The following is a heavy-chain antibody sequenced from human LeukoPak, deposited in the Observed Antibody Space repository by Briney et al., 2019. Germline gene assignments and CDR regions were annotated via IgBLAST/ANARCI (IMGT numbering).Heavy chain of an antibody. J-gene: IGHJ5*02. D-gene: IGHD6-6*01. CDR3: ATAQRALEYSSSNWFDP. Sequence: WASVKVSCKVSGYTLTELSMHWVRQAPGKGLEWMGGFDPEDGETIYAQKFQGRVTMTEDTSTDTAYMELSSLRSEDTAVYYCATAQRALEYSSSNWFDPWGQGTLVTVSS. V-gene: IGHV1-24*01. CDR2: FDPEDGET. CDR1: GYTLTELS.